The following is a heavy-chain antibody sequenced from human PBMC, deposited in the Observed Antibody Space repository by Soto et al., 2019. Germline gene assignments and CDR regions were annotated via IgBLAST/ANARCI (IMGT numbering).Heavy chain of an antibody. J-gene: IGHJ4*02. CDR3: ARGGPVSVSPAWQLLGYFDY. Sequence: QVHLQESGPGQVRPSQTLSLSCSVSGGSISRGAYFWTWIRQFPGKVLEWIASISYTGATYYNPSIKSRVTILADTSKNQFSLKLNSVTSADTAVYYCARGGPVSVSPAWQLLGYFDYWGQGTLVTVSS. CDR2: ISYTGAT. V-gene: IGHV4-31*03. D-gene: IGHD2-15*01. CDR1: GGSISRGAYF.